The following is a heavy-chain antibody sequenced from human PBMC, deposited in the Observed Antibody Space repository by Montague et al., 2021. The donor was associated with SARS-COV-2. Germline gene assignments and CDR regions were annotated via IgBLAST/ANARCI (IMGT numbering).Heavy chain of an antibody. CDR1: GGSVRGYY. D-gene: IGHD1-26*01. Sequence: SETLSLTCTVSGGSVRGYYWSWIRQTPGKGLEWIGYINYNGSTNYNPSLKSRVTMSLDSSKNQFSLRLSSVTAADTAVYYCARYGSYFEHWGQGTLVTVSS. J-gene: IGHJ4*02. CDR3: ARYGSYFEH. V-gene: IGHV4-59*02. CDR2: INYNGST.